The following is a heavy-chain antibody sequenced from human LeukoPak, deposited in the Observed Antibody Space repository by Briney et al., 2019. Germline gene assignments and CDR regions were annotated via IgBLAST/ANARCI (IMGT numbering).Heavy chain of an antibody. CDR1: GGSISSSSYY. CDR2: IYYSGST. J-gene: IGHJ5*02. CDR3: ARHKYYDFWSGYQSRLSWFDP. V-gene: IGHV4-39*01. D-gene: IGHD3-3*01. Sequence: SETLSLTCTVSGGSISSSSYYWGWIRQPPGKGLEWIGSIYYSGSTYYNPSLESRVTISVDTSKNQFSLKLSSVTAADTAVYYCARHKYYDFWSGYQSRLSWFDPWGQGTLVTVSS.